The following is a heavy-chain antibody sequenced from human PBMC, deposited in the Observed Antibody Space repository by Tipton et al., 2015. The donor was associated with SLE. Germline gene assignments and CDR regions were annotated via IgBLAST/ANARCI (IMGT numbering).Heavy chain of an antibody. CDR3: ARVQAYEGFDP. CDR2: SYYSGST. J-gene: IGHJ5*02. Sequence: TLSLTCTVSGGSINSSSYYWGWIRQPPGKGLEWIGSSYYSGSTFYNPSLKSRVTISVDTSKNQFSLKLSFVTAADTSVYYCARVQAYEGFDPWGQGTLVTVSS. V-gene: IGHV4-39*07. D-gene: IGHD3-16*01. CDR1: GGSINSSSYY.